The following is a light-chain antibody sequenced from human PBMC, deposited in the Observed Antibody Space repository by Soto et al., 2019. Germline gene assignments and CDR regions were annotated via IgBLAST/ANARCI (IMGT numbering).Light chain of an antibody. CDR2: SNN. CDR1: SSNIGSTS. V-gene: IGLV1-47*02. Sequence: QSVLTQPPSASGTPGQRVTISCSGSSSNIGSTSVYWYQQLPGTAPKLLIYSNNQRPSGVPDRFSGSKSGTSASLAISGLRSEDEADYYCAAWDDSLSGPGVFGGGTKLTVL. J-gene: IGLJ3*02. CDR3: AAWDDSLSGPGV.